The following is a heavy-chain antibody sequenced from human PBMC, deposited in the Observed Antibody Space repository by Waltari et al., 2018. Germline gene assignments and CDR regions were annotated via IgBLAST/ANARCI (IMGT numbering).Heavy chain of an antibody. CDR2: VYGGGRT. J-gene: IGHJ4*02. CDR3: ARDRGRGLYLDS. Sequence: QLQLQESGPGLVKPSGTLSLTCGVSGDSMSSPYWWSWVRQPPGKGLEWIGQVYGGGRTNYNPSFASRVTVALDTYNKQVSLTVTSATAADTAVYHCARDRGRGLYLDSWGPGLLVTVSP. D-gene: IGHD5-12*01. V-gene: IGHV4-4*02. CDR1: GDSMSSPYW.